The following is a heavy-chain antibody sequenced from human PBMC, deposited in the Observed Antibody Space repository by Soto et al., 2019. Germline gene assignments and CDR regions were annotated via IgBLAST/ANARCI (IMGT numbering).Heavy chain of an antibody. Sequence: PSATLSLTCSVSSGSINCYYWSWIRQPPGKEPEWIGYISYNGNTNFNPSLKSRVTISVDTSKNQFSLNLTSVTAADTAVYYCARMERSKEGLSVYYFDYWGQGTRVTVSS. CDR2: ISYNGNT. CDR3: ARMERSKEGLSVYYFDY. J-gene: IGHJ4*02. CDR1: SGSINCYY. V-gene: IGHV4-59*01. D-gene: IGHD3-16*02.